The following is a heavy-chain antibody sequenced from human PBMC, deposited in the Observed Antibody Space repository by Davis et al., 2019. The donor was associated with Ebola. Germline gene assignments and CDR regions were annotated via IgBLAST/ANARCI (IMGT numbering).Heavy chain of an antibody. CDR3: AKGLASSSSSRYYFDY. J-gene: IGHJ4*02. CDR2: ISGSGGST. V-gene: IGHV3-23*01. D-gene: IGHD6-6*01. CDR1: GFTLSSYA. Sequence: GESLKISCAASGFTLSSYAMSWVRQAPGKGLEWVSTISGSGGSTYYADFVKGRFTISRDNSKNTLYLQMNSLRAEDTAVYYCAKGLASSSSSRYYFDYRGQGTLVTVSS.